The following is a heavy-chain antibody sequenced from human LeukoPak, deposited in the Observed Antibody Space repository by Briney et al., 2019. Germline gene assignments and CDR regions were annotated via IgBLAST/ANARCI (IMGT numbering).Heavy chain of an antibody. D-gene: IGHD3-9*01. Sequence: GGSLRLSCAASGFTFSSYGMNWVRQAPGKGLEWVSYISSSGSTIYYADSVKGRFTISRDNAKNSLYLQMNSLRAEDTAVYYCARVTYYDILTFDPWGQGTLVTVSS. CDR3: ARVTYYDILTFDP. CDR1: GFTFSSYG. CDR2: ISSSGSTI. V-gene: IGHV3-48*04. J-gene: IGHJ5*02.